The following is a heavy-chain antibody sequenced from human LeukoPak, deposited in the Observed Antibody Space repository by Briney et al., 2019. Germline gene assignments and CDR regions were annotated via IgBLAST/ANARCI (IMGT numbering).Heavy chain of an antibody. V-gene: IGHV1-2*02. D-gene: IGHD2-2*01. J-gene: IGHJ4*02. Sequence: ASVKVSCKASGYTFTGYYMHWVRQAPGQGLEWMGWINPNSGGTNYAQKFQGRVTMTRDTSISTAYMELSRLRSDDTAVYYCVRAEYVVVPAAIGYWGQGTLVTVSS. CDR3: VRAEYVVVPAAIGY. CDR2: INPNSGGT. CDR1: GYTFTGYY.